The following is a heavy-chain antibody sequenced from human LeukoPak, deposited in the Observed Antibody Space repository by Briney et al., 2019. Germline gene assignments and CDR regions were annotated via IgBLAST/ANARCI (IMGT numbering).Heavy chain of an antibody. CDR1: GLTVSNNY. V-gene: IGHV3-53*01. J-gene: IGHJ4*02. CDR3: AKRGVVIRVFLVGFHKEASYFES. CDR2: INSDGSA. Sequence: GGSLRLSCVVSGLTVSNNYMSWVRQAPGKGLEWVSVINSDGSASYADAVKGRFTISRDNANNTLFLQMYSLRVEDTAVYFCAKRGVVIRVFLVGFHKEASYFESWGQGAQVTVSS. D-gene: IGHD3-3*01.